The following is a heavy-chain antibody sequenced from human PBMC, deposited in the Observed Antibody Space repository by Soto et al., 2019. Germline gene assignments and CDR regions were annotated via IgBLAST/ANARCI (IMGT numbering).Heavy chain of an antibody. CDR1: GGPFGSGVNS. V-gene: IGHV4-61*08. D-gene: IGHD3-3*01. CDR2: IYYSGST. CDR3: ARDQFWWFDP. Sequence: PRETLSLPCPFLGGPFGSGVNSWGWIRQPPGKGLEWIGYIYYSGSTNYNPSLKSRVTISVDTSKNQFSLKLSSVTAADTAVYYCARDQFWWFDPWGQGTLVTVSS. J-gene: IGHJ5*02.